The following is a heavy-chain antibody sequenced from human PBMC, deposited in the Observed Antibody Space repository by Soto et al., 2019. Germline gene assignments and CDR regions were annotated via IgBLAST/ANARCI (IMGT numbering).Heavy chain of an antibody. CDR1: GFAFNNYG. D-gene: IGHD2-2*01. CDR2: ISKSDYT. Sequence: GGSLRLSCTVSGFAFNNYGINWVRQAPGKGLEWVSSISKSDYTYYSDSVKGRFTISRDNAKNSVSLQMNTLRVEDTTVYYCAREDSIIIPAVSDFWGRGTLVTVSS. CDR3: AREDSIIIPAVSDF. J-gene: IGHJ4*02. V-gene: IGHV3-21*01.